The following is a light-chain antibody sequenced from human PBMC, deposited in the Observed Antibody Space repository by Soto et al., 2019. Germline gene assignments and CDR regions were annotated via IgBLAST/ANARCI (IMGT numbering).Light chain of an antibody. CDR3: QQGFSTPS. CDR2: AAS. V-gene: IGKV1-39*01. Sequence: DIPMTQSPSSLSASVGDRVTITCRASQSISSSLNWYQQTPGTAPKFLIYAASNLQSGVPSRFSGSGSGTDFTLTISSLQPEDFATYYCQQGFSTPSFGQGTRLEVK. J-gene: IGKJ1*01. CDR1: QSISSS.